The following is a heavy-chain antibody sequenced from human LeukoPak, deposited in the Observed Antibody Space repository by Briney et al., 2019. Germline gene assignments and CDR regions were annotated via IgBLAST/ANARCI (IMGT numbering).Heavy chain of an antibody. CDR3: ARYLGFGELSPHNWFDP. Sequence: SETLSLTCTVSGGSISSSSYYWGWIRQPPGKGLEWIGSIYYSGSTYYNPSLKSRVTISVDTSKNQFSLKLSSVTAADTAVYYCARYLGFGELSPHNWFDPWGQGTLVNVSS. J-gene: IGHJ5*02. CDR1: GGSISSSSYY. D-gene: IGHD3-10*01. CDR2: IYYSGST. V-gene: IGHV4-39*07.